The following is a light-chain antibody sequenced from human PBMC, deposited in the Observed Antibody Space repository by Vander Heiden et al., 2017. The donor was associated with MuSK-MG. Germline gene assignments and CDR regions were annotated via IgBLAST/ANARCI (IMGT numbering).Light chain of an antibody. CDR1: QSLRSNN. J-gene: IGKJ1*01. CDR3: HQDSGPPWT. V-gene: IGKV3-20*01. CDR2: DAS. Sequence: EIVLTQSPGTLSLSPGERATLSCRASQSLRSNNLAWYQQKPGQAPRLLIYDASLRAAGIPARFSGSGSGTDFTLSISALEAEDFAVYYCHQDSGPPWTFGQGTKVEIK.